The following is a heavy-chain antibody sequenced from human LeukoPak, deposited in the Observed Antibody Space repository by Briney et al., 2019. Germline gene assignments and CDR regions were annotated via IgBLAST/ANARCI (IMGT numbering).Heavy chain of an antibody. D-gene: IGHD1-26*01. Sequence: SETLSLTCTVSGGSISSYYWSWIRQPPGKGLEWIGYIYYSGSTNYNPSLKSRVTISVGTSKNQFSLKLSSVTAADTAVYYCARISGSYFDYWGQGTLVTVSS. CDR3: ARISGSYFDY. V-gene: IGHV4-59*01. J-gene: IGHJ4*02. CDR2: IYYSGST. CDR1: GGSISSYY.